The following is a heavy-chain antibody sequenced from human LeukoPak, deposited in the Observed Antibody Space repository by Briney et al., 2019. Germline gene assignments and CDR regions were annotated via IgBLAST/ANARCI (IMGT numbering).Heavy chain of an antibody. J-gene: IGHJ4*02. D-gene: IGHD6-13*01. CDR3: ARAAAADYYFDY. V-gene: IGHV1-8*02. Sequence: ASVKVSCKASGYTFTSCGISWVRQAPGQGLEWMGWMNPNSGNTGYAQKFQGRVTMTRNTSISTAYMELSSLRSEDTAVYYCARAAAADYYFDYWGQGTLVTVSS. CDR2: MNPNSGNT. CDR1: GYTFTSCG.